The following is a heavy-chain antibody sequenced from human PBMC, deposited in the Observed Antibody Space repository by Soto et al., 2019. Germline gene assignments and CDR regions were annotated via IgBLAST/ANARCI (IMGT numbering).Heavy chain of an antibody. CDR2: MNPNSGNT. V-gene: IGHV1-8*01. Sequence: ASVKVSFKASGYTFTSYDINWVRQATGQGLEWMGWMNPNSGNTGYTQKFQGRVTMTRNTSISTAYMELSSLRSEDTAVYYCAGRPLVGPTAPINAFDIWGKGKMVTVSS. J-gene: IGHJ3*02. CDR1: GYTFTSYD. CDR3: AGRPLVGPTAPINAFDI. D-gene: IGHD1-26*01.